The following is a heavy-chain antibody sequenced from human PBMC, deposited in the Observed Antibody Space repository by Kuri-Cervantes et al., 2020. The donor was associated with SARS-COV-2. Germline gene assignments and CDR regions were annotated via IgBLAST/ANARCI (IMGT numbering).Heavy chain of an antibody. D-gene: IGHD2-2*01. CDR2: ISSSRRSI. CDR3: ARDSTSGDV. CDR1: GFTFSRYS. Sequence: GESLKISCAASGFTFSRYSMNWVRQAPGKGLEWVSSISSSRRSIYYADSVKGRFTISRDNAKNSLYLQMSSLRADDTAVYYCARDSTSGDVWGKGTPVTVSS. V-gene: IGHV3-21*01. J-gene: IGHJ6*04.